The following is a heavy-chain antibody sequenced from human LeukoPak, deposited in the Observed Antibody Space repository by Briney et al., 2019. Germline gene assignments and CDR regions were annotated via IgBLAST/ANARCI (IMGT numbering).Heavy chain of an antibody. J-gene: IGHJ6*02. V-gene: IGHV4-34*01. Sequence: PSETLSLTCAVYGGSFSDYFWGWIRQPPGKGLEWIGEINHSGRTYYNLSLKSRVTLSVDTSKNQLSLNLSSVTAADTAVYYCARDVVVVPAAIHYGMDVWGQGTTVSVSS. D-gene: IGHD2-2*01. CDR1: GGSFSDYF. CDR3: ARDVVVVPAAIHYGMDV. CDR2: INHSGRT.